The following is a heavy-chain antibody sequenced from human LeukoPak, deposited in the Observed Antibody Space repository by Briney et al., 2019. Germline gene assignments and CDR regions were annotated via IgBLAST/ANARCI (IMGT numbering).Heavy chain of an antibody. V-gene: IGHV3-48*01. Sequence: GRSLRLSCAASGFTFSSYSMNWVRQAPGKGLEWVSYISSSSSTIYYADSVKGRFTISRDNAKNSLYLQMNSLRAEDTAVYYCARDGHMIVAPTYYFDYWGQGTLVTVSS. J-gene: IGHJ4*02. CDR2: ISSSSSTI. CDR3: ARDGHMIVAPTYYFDY. CDR1: GFTFSSYS. D-gene: IGHD3-22*01.